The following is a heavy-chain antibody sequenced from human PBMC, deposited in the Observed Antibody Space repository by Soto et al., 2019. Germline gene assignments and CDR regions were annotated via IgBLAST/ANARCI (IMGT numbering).Heavy chain of an antibody. CDR1: GGSISSGGYY. CDR2: IYYSGST. D-gene: IGHD4-17*01. Sequence: SETLSLTCTVSGGSISSGGYYWSWIRQHPGKGLEWIGYIYYSGSTYYNPSLKSRVTISVDTSKNQFSLKLSSVTAADTAVYYCARDAYYGDSPSGWDYWGQGTLVTVSS. J-gene: IGHJ4*02. V-gene: IGHV4-31*03. CDR3: ARDAYYGDSPSGWDY.